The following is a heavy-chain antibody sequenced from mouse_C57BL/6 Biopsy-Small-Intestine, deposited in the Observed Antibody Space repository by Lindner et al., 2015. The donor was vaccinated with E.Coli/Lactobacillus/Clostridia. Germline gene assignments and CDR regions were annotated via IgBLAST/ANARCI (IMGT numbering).Heavy chain of an antibody. CDR1: GYTLTDYY. Sequence: VQLQESGPEVVKPGTSVKISCKASGYTLTDYYINWLKQRPGQGLEWIGWIYPGSGDTKYNEKFEGKATLTVDTSSSTAYMQLSSLTSEDSAVYFCTRGNLWYFDVWGAGTTVTVSS. V-gene: IGHV1-84*01. CDR3: TRGNLWYFDV. CDR2: IYPGSGDT. J-gene: IGHJ1*01.